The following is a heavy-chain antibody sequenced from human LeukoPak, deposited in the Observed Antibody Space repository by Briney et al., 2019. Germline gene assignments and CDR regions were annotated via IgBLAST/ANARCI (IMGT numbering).Heavy chain of an antibody. CDR2: IWYDGSNK. Sequence: PGGSLRLSCTASGFTFSSYGMHWVRQAPGKGLEWVAVIWYDGSNKYYADSVKGRFTISRDNSKNTLYLQMNSLRAEDTAAYYCARAQPYPGMVRGVIIASSYYYYGMDVWGQGTTVTVSS. CDR1: GFTFSSYG. J-gene: IGHJ6*02. CDR3: ARAQPYPGMVRGVIIASSYYYYGMDV. D-gene: IGHD3-10*01. V-gene: IGHV3-33*08.